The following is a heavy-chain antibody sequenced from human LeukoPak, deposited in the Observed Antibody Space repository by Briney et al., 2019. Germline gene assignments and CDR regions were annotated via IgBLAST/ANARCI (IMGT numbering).Heavy chain of an antibody. D-gene: IGHD6-13*01. CDR1: GGSISSYY. J-gene: IGHJ6*03. CDR3: ARDRDSSSWYGVGYYYYYMDV. CDR2: IYTSGST. Sequence: PSETLSLTCTVSGGSISSYYWSWIRQPAGKGLEWIGRIYTSGSTNYNPSLKSRVTMSVDTSKNQFSLKLSSVTAADTAVYYCARDRDSSSWYGVGYYYYYMDVWGKGTTVTISS. V-gene: IGHV4-4*07.